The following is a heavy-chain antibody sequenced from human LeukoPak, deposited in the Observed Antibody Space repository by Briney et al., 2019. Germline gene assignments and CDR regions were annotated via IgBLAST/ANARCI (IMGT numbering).Heavy chain of an antibody. CDR3: ARSDLATITAGPFEY. CDR1: GYTFSTYG. Sequence: ASVTVSCKASGYTFSTYGITWVRQARGQGLEWMGWISGHQGNTKYAQNFQGRVTMTIDTSTSTAYMDLRSLRSDDTAIYFCARSDLATITAGPFEYWGQGTLVAVSS. D-gene: IGHD5-12*01. J-gene: IGHJ4*02. V-gene: IGHV1-18*01. CDR2: ISGHQGNT.